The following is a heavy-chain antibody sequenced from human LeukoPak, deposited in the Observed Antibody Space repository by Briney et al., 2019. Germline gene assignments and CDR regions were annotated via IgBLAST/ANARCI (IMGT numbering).Heavy chain of an antibody. V-gene: IGHV3-74*01. Sequence: SGGSLRLSCAASGFTFSSYWMHWVRQAPGKGLVWVSGINSAGSITNHADSVKGRFTISRDNAKNTLYLQMNSLRAEDTAVYYCARGNYHDYWGQGTLVTVSS. CDR3: ARGNYHDY. J-gene: IGHJ4*02. D-gene: IGHD6-13*01. CDR2: INSAGSIT. CDR1: GFTFSSYW.